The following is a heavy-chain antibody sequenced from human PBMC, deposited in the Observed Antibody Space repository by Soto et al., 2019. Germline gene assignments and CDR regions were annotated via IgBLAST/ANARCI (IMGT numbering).Heavy chain of an antibody. CDR2: IWYDGSNK. CDR1: GFTFSSYG. CDR3: AREYRGYSYGGFDY. Sequence: QVQLVESGGGVVQPGRSLRLSCAASGFTFSSYGMHWVRQAPGKGLEWVAVIWYDGSNKYYADSVKGRFTISRDNSKNTLYLQMNSLRAEDTAVYYCAREYRGYSYGGFDYWGQGTLVTVSS. J-gene: IGHJ4*02. V-gene: IGHV3-33*01. D-gene: IGHD5-18*01.